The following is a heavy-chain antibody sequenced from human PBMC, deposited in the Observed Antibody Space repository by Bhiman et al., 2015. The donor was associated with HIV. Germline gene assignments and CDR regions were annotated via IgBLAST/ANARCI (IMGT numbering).Heavy chain of an antibody. V-gene: IGHV3-15*01. J-gene: IGHJ4*02. CDR1: GFTFSGSA. CDR2: IKSETDGGTT. CDR3: TTDQEFALDY. Sequence: EVQLVESGGGLVQPGGSLKLSCAASGFTFSGSAVHWVRQASGKGLEWVGRIKSETDGGTTAYAATVKGRFTISRDDSKNTLYLQVKGLKTEDTAVYYCTTDQEFALDYWGQGTLVTVSS.